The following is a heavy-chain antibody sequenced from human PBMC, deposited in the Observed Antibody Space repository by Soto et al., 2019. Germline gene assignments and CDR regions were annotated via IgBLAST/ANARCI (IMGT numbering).Heavy chain of an antibody. CDR1: GLSFFNYG. J-gene: IGHJ4*02. D-gene: IGHD3-9*01. V-gene: IGHV3-30*18. CDR2: VTYDSSQK. Sequence: QVYLVESGGGVVQPGTSLRLSCTASGLSFFNYGFAWIRQAPGKGLEWVAVVTYDSSQKYYADSVKGLFTISRDNSKNTVYRQMASLQHNDSALYYCGKAGGSELRYFDWPEVGVWGQGTLVTVSS. CDR3: GKAGGSELRYFDWPEVGV.